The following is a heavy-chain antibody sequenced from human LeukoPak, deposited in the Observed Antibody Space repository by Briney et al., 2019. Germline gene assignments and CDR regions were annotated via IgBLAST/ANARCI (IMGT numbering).Heavy chain of an antibody. D-gene: IGHD2-2*01. CDR2: IFYDGSKT. CDR1: GLTFSDYG. CDR3: AKALPRHIVVVPAAGGLDY. J-gene: IGHJ4*02. V-gene: IGHV3-30*18. Sequence: GRSLRLSCVASGLTFSDYGMHWVRQSPGKGLEWVAVIFYDGSKTYYADSVKGRFTISRDNSKNTLYLQMNSLRAEDTAVYYCAKALPRHIVVVPAAGGLDYWGQGTLVTVSS.